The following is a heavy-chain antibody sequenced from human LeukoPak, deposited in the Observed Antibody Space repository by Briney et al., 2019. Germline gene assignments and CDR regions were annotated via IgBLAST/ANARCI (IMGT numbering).Heavy chain of an antibody. CDR2: INPSGGST. J-gene: IGHJ4*02. CDR3: ARGYDSSGYYYGGTDY. Sequence: ASVKVSCKASGYTVTSYYMHWVRQAPGQGLEWMGIINPSGGSTSYAQKFQGRVTMTRDTSTSTVYMELSSLRSEDTAVYYCARGYDSSGYYYGGTDYWGQGTLVTVSS. V-gene: IGHV1-46*01. D-gene: IGHD3-22*01. CDR1: GYTVTSYY.